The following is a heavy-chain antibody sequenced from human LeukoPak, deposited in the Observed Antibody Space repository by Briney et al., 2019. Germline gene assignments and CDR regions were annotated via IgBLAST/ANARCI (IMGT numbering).Heavy chain of an antibody. J-gene: IGHJ5*02. CDR1: GYTFTSYY. CDR3: ARDSGYCSGGSCYSQSAWFDP. V-gene: IGHV1-46*01. D-gene: IGHD2-15*01. Sequence: ASVKVSCKASGYTFTSYYMHWVQQAPGQGLEWTGIINPSGGSTSYAQKFQGRVTMTRDTSTSTVYMELSSLRSEDTAVYYCARDSGYCSGGSCYSQSAWFDPWGQGTLVTVSS. CDR2: INPSGGST.